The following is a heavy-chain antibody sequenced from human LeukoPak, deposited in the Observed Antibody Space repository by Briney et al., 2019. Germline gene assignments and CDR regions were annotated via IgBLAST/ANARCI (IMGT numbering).Heavy chain of an antibody. V-gene: IGHV3-53*01. CDR2: IHNDGST. J-gene: IGHJ4*02. CDR3: AALARDY. D-gene: IGHD3-3*02. Sequence: GGSLRLSCAASGFIVSSNYMTWVRQAPGEGLEWVSVIHNDGSTYYTDSVNGRFTISRDNSKNTLYLQMNRLRVEDTAVYYCAALARDYWGQGTLVTVSS. CDR1: GFIVSSNY.